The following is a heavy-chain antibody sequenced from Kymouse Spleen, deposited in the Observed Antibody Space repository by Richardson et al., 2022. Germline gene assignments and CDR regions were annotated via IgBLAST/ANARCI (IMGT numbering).Heavy chain of an antibody. CDR2: IYYSGST. D-gene: IGHD1-7*01. J-gene: IGHJ4*02. Sequence: QLQLQESGPGLVKPSETLSLTCTVSGGSISSSSYYWGWIRQPPGKGLEWIGSIYYSGSTYYNPSLKSRVTISVDTSKNQFSLKLSSVTAADTAVYYCARTYNWNYEIDYWGQGTLVTVSS. CDR3: ARTYNWNYEIDY. V-gene: IGHV4-39*01. CDR1: GGSISSSSYY.